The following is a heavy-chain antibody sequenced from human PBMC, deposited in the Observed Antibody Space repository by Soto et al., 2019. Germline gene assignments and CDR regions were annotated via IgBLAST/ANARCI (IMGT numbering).Heavy chain of an antibody. V-gene: IGHV3-43*01. CDR1: GFHFGGNT. D-gene: IGHD3-3*01. Sequence: PGGSLRLSCAASGFHFGGNTIHLVRQAPGKGLEWVSLINWDSSEKYYADSVRGRFTISRDNRKNFVYLQVNSLRPEDTALYYCAKHNEWTIDYWGQGSPVTVSS. J-gene: IGHJ4*02. CDR2: INWDSSEK. CDR3: AKHNEWTIDY.